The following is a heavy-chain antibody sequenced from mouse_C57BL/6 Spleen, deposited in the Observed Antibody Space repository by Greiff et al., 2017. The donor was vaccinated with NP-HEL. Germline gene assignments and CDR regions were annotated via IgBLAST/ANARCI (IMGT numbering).Heavy chain of an antibody. D-gene: IGHD2-4*01. J-gene: IGHJ3*01. CDR3: ARTSYDYAAWFAY. V-gene: IGHV3-6*01. CDR1: GYSITSGYY. CDR2: ISYDGSN. Sequence: EVQLQQSGPGLVKPSQSLSLTCSVTGYSITSGYYWNWIRQFPGNKLEWMGYISYDGSNNYNPSLKNRISITRDTSKNQFFLKLNSVTTEDTATYYCARTSYDYAAWFAYWGQGTLVTVSA.